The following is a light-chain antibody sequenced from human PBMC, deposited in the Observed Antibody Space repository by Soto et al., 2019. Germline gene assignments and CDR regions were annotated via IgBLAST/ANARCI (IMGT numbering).Light chain of an antibody. V-gene: IGKV1-5*03. CDR1: QSISTW. Sequence: DIQMTQSPSTLSASVGDRVTITCRASQSISTWLAWYQQKPGKAPILLIYKASNLESGVPSRFSGSGSGTEFTLTISSLPPDGFAAYYCQQYNSYPWTFGQGTKVEIK. J-gene: IGKJ1*01. CDR3: QQYNSYPWT. CDR2: KAS.